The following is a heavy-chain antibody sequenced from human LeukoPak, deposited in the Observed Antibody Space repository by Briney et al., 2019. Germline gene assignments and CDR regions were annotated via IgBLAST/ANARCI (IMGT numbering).Heavy chain of an antibody. CDR3: AKDLVGTTGY. CDR1: GFTSSNYA. V-gene: IGHV3-23*01. J-gene: IGHJ4*02. D-gene: IGHD1-26*01. CDR2: ISGSGDST. Sequence: GGSLRLSCAASGFTSSNYAMSWVRQATGKGLEWVSGISGSGDSTHYADSVKGRFTISRDNSKNTLYLQMNSLRAEDTALYYCAKDLVGTTGYWGQGTLVTVSS.